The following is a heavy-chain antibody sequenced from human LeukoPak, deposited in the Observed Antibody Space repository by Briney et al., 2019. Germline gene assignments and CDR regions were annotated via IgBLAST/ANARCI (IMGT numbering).Heavy chain of an antibody. V-gene: IGHV1-18*01. CDR2: ISAYNGNT. J-gene: IGHJ6*02. CDR3: AFGTYYYDSSGYQGVYYYGMDV. D-gene: IGHD3-22*01. CDR1: GYTFTSYG. Sequence: GASVKVSCKASGYTFTSYGISWVRQAPGQGLEWMGWISAYNGNTNYAQKLQGRVTMTTDTSTSTAYMELRSLRSDDTAVYYCAFGTYYYDSSGYQGVYYYGMDVWGQGTTVTVSS.